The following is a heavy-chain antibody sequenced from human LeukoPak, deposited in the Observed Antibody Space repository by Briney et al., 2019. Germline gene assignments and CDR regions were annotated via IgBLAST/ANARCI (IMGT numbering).Heavy chain of an antibody. Sequence: GGSLRLSCAASGFTFSVYFMTWIRQAPGQGLEWLSYISGSGDTIYYADSVKGRFAISRDNSKKSLYLQMHSLRAEDTAVYYCARPGLSGHYIDYWGQGTLLTVSS. CDR3: ARPGLSGHYIDY. D-gene: IGHD1-26*01. J-gene: IGHJ4*02. V-gene: IGHV3-11*01. CDR2: ISGSGDTI. CDR1: GFTFSVYF.